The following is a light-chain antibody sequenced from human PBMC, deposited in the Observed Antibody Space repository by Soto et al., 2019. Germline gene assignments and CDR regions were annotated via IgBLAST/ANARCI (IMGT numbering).Light chain of an antibody. CDR1: QSLLYRNGNNY. CDR3: MQGQQTPLT. V-gene: IGKV2-28*01. CDR2: FGS. Sequence: DIVMTQSPLSLSVTPGEPASISCRSSQSLLYRNGNNYLDWYLQKPGQSPRLLIYFGSNRASGVPYRFSGSGSGTDFTLKISRVEAEDVGVYYCMQGQQTPLTFGGGTKVEIK. J-gene: IGKJ4*01.